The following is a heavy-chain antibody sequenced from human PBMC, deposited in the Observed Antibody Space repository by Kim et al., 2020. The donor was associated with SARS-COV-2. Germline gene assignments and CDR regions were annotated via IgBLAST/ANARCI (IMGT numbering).Heavy chain of an antibody. CDR3: AREIKITIFRLYYFDY. D-gene: IGHD3-9*01. CDR2: INHSGST. V-gene: IGHV4-34*01. Sequence: SETLSLTCAVYGGSFSGYYWSWIRQPPGKGLEWIGEINHSGSTNYNPSLKSRVTISVDTSKNQFSLKLSSVTAADTAVYYCAREIKITIFRLYYFDYWGQGTLVTVSS. CDR1: GGSFSGYY. J-gene: IGHJ4*02.